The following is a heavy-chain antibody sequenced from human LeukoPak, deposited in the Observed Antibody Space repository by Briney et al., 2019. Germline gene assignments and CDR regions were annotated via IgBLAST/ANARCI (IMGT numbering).Heavy chain of an antibody. V-gene: IGHV3-23*01. CDR1: GFTFSSYA. J-gene: IGHJ4*02. D-gene: IGHD1-14*01. CDR2: ITGSGDRT. CDR3: ASRPRADMGPLDF. Sequence: GGSLTLSCAASGFTFSSYAMSWVRQAPGKGLERVSSITGSGDRTYYADSVKGRFTISRDNSKNTLYLQMNSLRADETAVYYCASRPRADMGPLDFWGQGTLVTVSS.